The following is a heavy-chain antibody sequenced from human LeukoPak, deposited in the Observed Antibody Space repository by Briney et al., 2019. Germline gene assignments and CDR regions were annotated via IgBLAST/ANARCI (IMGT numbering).Heavy chain of an antibody. V-gene: IGHV4-39*07. Sequence: PSETLSLTCTVSGGFISSSSYYWGWIRQPPGRGLEWIGSIYYSGSTYYNPSLKSRVTISVDTSKNQFSLKLSSVTAADTAVYYCAMTTVTTHYNWFDPWGQGTLVTVSS. J-gene: IGHJ5*02. D-gene: IGHD4-17*01. CDR1: GGFISSSSYY. CDR2: IYYSGST. CDR3: AMTTVTTHYNWFDP.